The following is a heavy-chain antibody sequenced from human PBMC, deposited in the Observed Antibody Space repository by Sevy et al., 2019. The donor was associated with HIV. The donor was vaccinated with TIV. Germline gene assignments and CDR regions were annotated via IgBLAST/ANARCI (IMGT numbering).Heavy chain of an antibody. CDR3: ASGQDAITDDD. J-gene: IGHJ4*02. CDR1: GFPFSVYP. Sequence: GGSLRLSCAASGFPFSVYPMHWVRQAPDKRLEWVAVISSAGSAKYYSDSVRGRFTFSRDNSRNTLYLQMSSLRTEDTAVYYCASGQDAITDDDWGQGTLVTVSS. CDR2: ISSAGSAK. V-gene: IGHV3-30*15. D-gene: IGHD5-12*01.